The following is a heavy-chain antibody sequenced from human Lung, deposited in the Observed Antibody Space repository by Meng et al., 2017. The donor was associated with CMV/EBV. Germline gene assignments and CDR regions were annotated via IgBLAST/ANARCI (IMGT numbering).Heavy chain of an antibody. D-gene: IGHD3-9*01. CDR3: ARDNDWGPDY. J-gene: IGHJ4*02. V-gene: IGHV1-2*02. CDR1: GYTFTDHY. Sequence: SXXVSCKASGYTFTDHYFHWVRQAPGQGLEWMGWIYPNSGGTHYAQKFQGRLTVTTDTSISTGYMELSSLGSDDTAVYYCARDNDWGPDYWGQGTLVTVSS. CDR2: IYPNSGGT.